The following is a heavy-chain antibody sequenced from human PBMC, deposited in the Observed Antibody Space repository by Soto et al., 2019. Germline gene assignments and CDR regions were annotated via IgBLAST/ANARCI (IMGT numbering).Heavy chain of an antibody. D-gene: IGHD3-22*01. CDR3: ARYYYDSSGYYPRTRLDY. J-gene: IGHJ4*02. V-gene: IGHV4-59*01. Sequence: ETLSLTCTVAGGSISSYYCSWIRQPPGKGLEWIGYIYYSGSTNYNHSLKSRVTISVDTSKNQFSLKLSSVTAVDTAVYYCARYYYDSSGYYPRTRLDYWGQGTLVTVSS. CDR2: IYYSGST. CDR1: GGSISSYY.